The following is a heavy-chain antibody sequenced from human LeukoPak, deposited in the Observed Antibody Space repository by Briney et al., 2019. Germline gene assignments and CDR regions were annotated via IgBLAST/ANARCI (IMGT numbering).Heavy chain of an antibody. CDR2: IYPGDSDT. V-gene: IGHV5-51*01. CDR1: GFSFTNYW. J-gene: IGHJ4*02. D-gene: IGHD6-19*01. Sequence: GESLTISCKGSGFSFTNYWIGWVRQMPGKGLEWMGIIYPGDSDTRYSPSFQGQVTISVDKYISTAYLQWSSLKASDTAMYYCARSWVAGYGTVLDYWGQGTLVSVSS. CDR3: ARSWVAGYGTVLDY.